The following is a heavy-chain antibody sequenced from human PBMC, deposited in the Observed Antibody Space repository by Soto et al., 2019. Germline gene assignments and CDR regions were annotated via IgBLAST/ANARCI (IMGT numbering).Heavy chain of an antibody. CDR1: GFTVSSNY. J-gene: IGHJ3*02. CDR2: IYSGGST. D-gene: IGHD3-3*01. Sequence: GGSLRLSCAASGFTVSSNYMSWVRQAPGKGLEWVSVIYSGGSTYYADSVKGRFTISRDNSKNTLYLQMNSLRAEDTAVYYCARDASDYDFWSGRPLGIWDIWGQGTMVTVSS. CDR3: ARDASDYDFWSGRPLGIWDI. V-gene: IGHV3-66*01.